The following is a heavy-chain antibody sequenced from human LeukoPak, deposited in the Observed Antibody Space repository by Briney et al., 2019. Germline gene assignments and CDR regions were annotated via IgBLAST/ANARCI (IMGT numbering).Heavy chain of an antibody. CDR3: ESATSTWLPPFDY. V-gene: IGHV3-30-3*01. Sequence: GGSLRLSCAASGFTLSSFAMSWVRQAPGKGLEWVTVISYDGSNKYYADSVKGRFTISRDNSKNTLYLQMNSLRAEDTALYYCESATSTWLPPFDYWGQGTLVTVSS. CDR2: ISYDGSNK. D-gene: IGHD6-13*01. CDR1: GFTLSSFA. J-gene: IGHJ4*02.